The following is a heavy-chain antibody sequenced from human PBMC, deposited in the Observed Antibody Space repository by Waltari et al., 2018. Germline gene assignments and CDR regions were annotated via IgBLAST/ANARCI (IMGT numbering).Heavy chain of an antibody. CDR1: GFTFRNCW. CDR3: ARGGSEVDY. J-gene: IGHJ4*02. V-gene: IGHV3-7*01. Sequence: EVQLVESGGGLVQPGGSLGRPCAASGFTFRNCWMSWVRQSPGKGLEWVANIKEDGSDKYYVDSVKGRFTISRDNAKNSLYLQMNSLRAEDTAVYYCARGGSEVDYWGQGTLVTVSS. CDR2: IKEDGSDK.